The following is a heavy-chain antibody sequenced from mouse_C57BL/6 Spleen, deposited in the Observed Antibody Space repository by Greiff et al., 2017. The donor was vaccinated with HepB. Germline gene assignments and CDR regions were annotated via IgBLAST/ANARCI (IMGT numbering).Heavy chain of an antibody. V-gene: IGHV10-1*01. CDR1: GFSFNTYA. CDR3: ARHSYGHYAMDY. CDR2: IRSKSNNYAT. Sequence: EVKLVESGGGLVQPKGSLKLSCAASGFSFNTYAMNWVRQAPGKGLEWVARIRSKSNNYATNYADSVKDRFTISRADSEGMLYLQMNTLKTEATAMYDCARHSYGHYAMDYWGQGTSVTVSS. D-gene: IGHD1-1*01. J-gene: IGHJ4*01.